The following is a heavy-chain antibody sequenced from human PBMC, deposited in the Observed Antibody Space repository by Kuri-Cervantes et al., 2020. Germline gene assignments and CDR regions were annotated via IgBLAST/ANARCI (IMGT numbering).Heavy chain of an antibody. D-gene: IGHD3-10*01. J-gene: IGHJ4*02. CDR3: ARDEGSGSHYKVSLY. Sequence: GESLKISCAASGFTFSSYAMSWVRQAPGKGPEWIALISGAGETILYADSVKGRFTISRDNSRNTLYLQMNSLRAEDTAVYSCARDEGSGSHYKVSLYWGQGTLVTVSS. CDR1: GFTFSSYA. CDR2: ISGAGETI. V-gene: IGHV3-23*01.